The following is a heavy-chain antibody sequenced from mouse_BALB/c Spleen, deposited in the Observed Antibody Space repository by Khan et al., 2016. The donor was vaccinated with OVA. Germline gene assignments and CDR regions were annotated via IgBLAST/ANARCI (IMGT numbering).Heavy chain of an antibody. J-gene: IGHJ3*01. D-gene: IGHD4-1*01. CDR3: ARDYWDVFAY. CDR1: GFNIKDTY. Sequence: EVKLLESGAELVKPGASVKLSCTASGFNIKDTYIHWVKQRPEQGLEWIGRIDPANGYTKFDPKFQGKATIAADPSYNTAYLQLSSLTSEDTAVYFCARDYWDVFAYWGQGTLVSVSA. V-gene: IGHV14-3*02. CDR2: IDPANGYT.